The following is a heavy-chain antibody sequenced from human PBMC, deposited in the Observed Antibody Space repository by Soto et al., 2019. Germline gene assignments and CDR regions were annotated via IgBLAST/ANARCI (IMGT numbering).Heavy chain of an antibody. V-gene: IGHV1-18*04. CDR1: GYNFMRYG. J-gene: IGHJ5*02. CDR3: ARWISGGYSDWFDP. CDR2: INVDNGET. Sequence: QVQLVQSGAEVKKPGASVKVSCKASGYNFMRYGFTWVRQAPGQGLEWMGWINVDNGETKYPQKIQGIATTTTDTSTSTVYMELRSLTSDDSAVYYCARWISGGYSDWFDPWGHGTLVTVSS. D-gene: IGHD1-26*01.